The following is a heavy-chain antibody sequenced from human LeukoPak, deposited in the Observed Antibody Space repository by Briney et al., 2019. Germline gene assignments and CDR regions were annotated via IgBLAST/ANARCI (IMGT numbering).Heavy chain of an antibody. J-gene: IGHJ4*02. CDR2: IKQDGSEK. D-gene: IGHD2-2*01. CDR1: GFTFSSYW. Sequence: PGGSLRLSCAASGFTFSSYWMSWVRQAPGKGLEWGANIKQDGSEKYYVDSVKGRFTISRDNAKNSLYLQMNSLRAEDTAVYYCARVEFEVPAAMYQAVYYFDYWGQGTLVTVSS. V-gene: IGHV3-7*03. CDR3: ARVEFEVPAAMYQAVYYFDY.